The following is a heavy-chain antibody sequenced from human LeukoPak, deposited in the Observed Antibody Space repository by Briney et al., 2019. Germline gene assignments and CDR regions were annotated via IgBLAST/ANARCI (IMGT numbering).Heavy chain of an antibody. J-gene: IGHJ4*02. CDR3: ARDNWNFDY. CDR1: GFTFSSYD. V-gene: IGHV3-13*01. Sequence: GGSLRLSCAASGFTFSSYDMHWVRQATGKGLEWVSAIGTAGDTYYPDSVKGRFTISRDNSKNTLYLQMNSLRAEDTAVYYCARDNWNFDYWGQGTLVTVSS. D-gene: IGHD1-20*01. CDR2: IGTAGDT.